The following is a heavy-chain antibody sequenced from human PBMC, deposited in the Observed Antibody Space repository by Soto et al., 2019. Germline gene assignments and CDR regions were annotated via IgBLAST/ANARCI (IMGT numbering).Heavy chain of an antibody. V-gene: IGHV4-31*03. D-gene: IGHD5-18*01. J-gene: IGHJ4*02. Sequence: SETLSLTCTVSGGSISSGGYYWSWIRQHPGKGLEWIGYIYYSGSTYYNPSLKSRVTISVDTSKNQFSLKLSSVTAADTAVYYCARSLSVDTAMVYGYWGQGTLDSVYS. CDR3: ARSLSVDTAMVYGY. CDR1: GGSISSGGYY. CDR2: IYYSGST.